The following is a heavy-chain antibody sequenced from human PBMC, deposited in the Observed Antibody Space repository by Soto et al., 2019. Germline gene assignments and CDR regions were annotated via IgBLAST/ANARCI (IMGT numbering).Heavy chain of an antibody. CDR3: AIECSGGSCYASAFDI. Sequence: QVQLVQSGAEVKKPGASVKVSCKASGYTFTSYYMHWVRQAPGQGLEWMGIINPSGGSTSYAQKFQGRVTMTRDTSTSTVYMELSSLRSEDTAVYYCAIECSGGSCYASAFDIWGQGTMVTVSS. D-gene: IGHD2-15*01. V-gene: IGHV1-46*03. CDR2: INPSGGST. CDR1: GYTFTSYY. J-gene: IGHJ3*02.